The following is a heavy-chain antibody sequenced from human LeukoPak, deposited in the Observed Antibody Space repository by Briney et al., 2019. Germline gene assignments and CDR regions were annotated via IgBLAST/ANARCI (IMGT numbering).Heavy chain of an antibody. CDR3: ARLYGDYWYFDL. Sequence: KPGASVKVSCKASGYTFTSYDINWVRQATGQGLEWMGWMNPNSGNTGYAQEFQGRVTMTRNTSISTAYMELSSLRSEDTAVYYCARLYGDYWYFDLWGRGTLVTVSS. CDR2: MNPNSGNT. V-gene: IGHV1-8*01. J-gene: IGHJ2*01. CDR1: GYTFTSYD. D-gene: IGHD4-17*01.